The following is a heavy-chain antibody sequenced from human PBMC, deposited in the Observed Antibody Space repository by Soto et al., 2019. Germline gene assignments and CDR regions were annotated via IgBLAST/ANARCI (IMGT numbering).Heavy chain of an antibody. CDR1: GFTFSDYY. Sequence: QVQLVESGGGLVKPGGSLRLSCAASGFTFSDYYMSWIRQAPGKGLEWVSYITTSGSTIDYADSVKGRFSISRDNAKISLYLQMSSLRAEAAAVYYCASASRYYAYCGQGPLVNVSS. J-gene: IGHJ4*02. V-gene: IGHV3-11*04. CDR2: ITTSGSTI. D-gene: IGHD1-26*01. CDR3: ASASRYYAY.